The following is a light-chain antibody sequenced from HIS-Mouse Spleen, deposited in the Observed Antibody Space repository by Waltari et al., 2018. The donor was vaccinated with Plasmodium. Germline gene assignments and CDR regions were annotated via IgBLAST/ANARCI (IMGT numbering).Light chain of an antibody. Sequence: SYELTQPSSVSVSPGQTARITCSGDVLAKKYARGFQQKPGQAPGLVIYKDSERPSGIPERFAGTSSGTTVTLTISGAQVEDEADYYCYSAADYNLVFGGGTKLTVL. CDR3: YSAADYNLV. CDR1: VLAKKY. CDR2: KDS. J-gene: IGLJ3*02. V-gene: IGLV3-27*01.